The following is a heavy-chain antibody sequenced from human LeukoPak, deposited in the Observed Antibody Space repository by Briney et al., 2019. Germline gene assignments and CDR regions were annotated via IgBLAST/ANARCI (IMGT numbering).Heavy chain of an antibody. J-gene: IGHJ6*02. CDR2: IYYSGST. CDR3: ARRTAVPAAPTHAYYYYYGMDV. V-gene: IGHV4-59*08. Sequence: SETLSLTCTVSGGSISSYYWSWIRQPPGKGLEWIGYIYYSGSTNYNPSLKSRVTISVGTSKNQFSLKLSSVTAADTAVYYCARRTAVPAAPTHAYYYYYGMDVWGQGTTVTVSS. CDR1: GGSISSYY. D-gene: IGHD2-2*01.